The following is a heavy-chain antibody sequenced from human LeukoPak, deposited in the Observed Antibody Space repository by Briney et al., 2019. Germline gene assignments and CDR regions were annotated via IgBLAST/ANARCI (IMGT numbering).Heavy chain of an antibody. D-gene: IGHD2-21*02. V-gene: IGHV4-4*07. CDR2: IYSIGST. J-gene: IGHJ3*01. Sequence: SETLSLTCTVSGVSISSHYWSWVRQPAGKGLEWIGRIYSIGSTNYNPSLSSRGTITVDRSNNQFSLRLSSVTAADTAVYYCARDPAGDGAAAFDFWGQGTTVSVSS. CDR1: GVSISSHY. CDR3: ARDPAGDGAAAFDF.